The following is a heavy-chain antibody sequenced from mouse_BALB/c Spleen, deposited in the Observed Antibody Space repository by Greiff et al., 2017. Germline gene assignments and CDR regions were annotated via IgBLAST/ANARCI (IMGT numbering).Heavy chain of an antibody. CDR1: GFTFSSYA. D-gene: IGHD4-1*01. Sequence: EVQGVESGGGLVKPGGSLKLSCAASGFTFSSYAMSWVRQTPDKRLELVATINSNGGSTYYPDSVKGRFTISRDNAKNTLYLQMSSLKSEDTAMYYCAKLVPMDYWGQGTSVTVSS. J-gene: IGHJ4*01. V-gene: IGHV5-6-3*01. CDR2: INSNGGST. CDR3: AKLVPMDY.